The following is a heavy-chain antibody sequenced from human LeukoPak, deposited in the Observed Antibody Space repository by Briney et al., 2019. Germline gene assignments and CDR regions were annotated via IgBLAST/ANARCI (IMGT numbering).Heavy chain of an antibody. CDR1: GYTFIGYY. CDR2: INPNSGGT. V-gene: IGHV1-2*02. J-gene: IGHJ4*02. D-gene: IGHD3-3*01. CDR3: AREGYIDFWSGYHGGFDY. Sequence: ASVKVSRKASGYTFIGYYIHWVRQAPGQGLEWMGWINPNSGGTNYAQKFQGRVTMTRDTSISTAYMELSRLRSDDTALYYCAREGYIDFWSGYHGGFDYWGQGTLVTVSS.